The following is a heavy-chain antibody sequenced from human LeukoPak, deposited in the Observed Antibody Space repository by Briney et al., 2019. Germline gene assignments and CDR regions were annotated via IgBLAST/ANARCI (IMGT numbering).Heavy chain of an antibody. Sequence: SETLSLTCAVSGGSISSGGYYWSWIRQHPGKGLEWIGYIYYSGSTYYNPSLKSRVTISVDTSKNQFSLKLSSVTAADTAVYYCARGRTAAAANRFYYYYYGMDVWGKGPTVTVSS. V-gene: IGHV4-31*11. D-gene: IGHD6-13*01. CDR3: ARGRTAAAANRFYYYYYGMDV. CDR1: GGSISSGGYY. CDR2: IYYSGST. J-gene: IGHJ6*04.